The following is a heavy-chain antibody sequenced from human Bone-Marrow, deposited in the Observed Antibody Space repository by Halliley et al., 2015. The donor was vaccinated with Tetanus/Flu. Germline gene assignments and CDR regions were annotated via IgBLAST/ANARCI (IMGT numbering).Heavy chain of an antibody. CDR3: ATTYYYDSSGQFDY. D-gene: IGHD3-22*01. J-gene: IGHJ4*02. Sequence: WIGYIYYSGSTYYNPSLKSRFTISVDKSKNQFSLKLSSVTAADTAVYYCATTYYYDSSGQFDYWGQGTLVTVSS. CDR2: IYYSGST. V-gene: IGHV4-30-4*01.